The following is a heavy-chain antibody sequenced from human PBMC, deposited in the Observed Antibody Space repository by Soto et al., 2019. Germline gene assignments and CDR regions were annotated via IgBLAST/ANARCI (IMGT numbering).Heavy chain of an antibody. CDR3: ATSRSAGATSAFDY. J-gene: IGHJ4*02. D-gene: IGHD1-26*01. V-gene: IGHV3-23*01. CDR1: GFSFSSYA. Sequence: GGSLRLSCTASGFSFSSYAMSWVRQAPGGGLEWVSFVGGGGGTTFSADSVKGRFTISRDNSKNTLYLQMNSLRAEDTAVYYCATSRSAGATSAFDYWGQGTLVTVS. CDR2: VGGGGGTT.